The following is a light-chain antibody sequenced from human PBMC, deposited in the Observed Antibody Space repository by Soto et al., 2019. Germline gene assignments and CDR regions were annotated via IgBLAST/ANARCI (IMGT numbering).Light chain of an antibody. CDR2: DIN. V-gene: IGLV2-14*01. Sequence: QSVLTQPASVSGSPGQSITISCTGTSSDVGNYIFVSWYRQHPGKAPKLMIYDINNPPSGVSNRFSGSKSGNTASLTISGLQAEDDADYYCVSYTTSASYVFGTGTKLTVL. CDR1: SSDVGNYIF. CDR3: VSYTTSASYV. J-gene: IGLJ1*01.